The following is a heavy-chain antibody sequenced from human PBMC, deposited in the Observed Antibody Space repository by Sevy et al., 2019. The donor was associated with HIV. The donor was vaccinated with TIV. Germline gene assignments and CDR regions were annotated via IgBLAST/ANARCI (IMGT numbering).Heavy chain of an antibody. J-gene: IGHJ4*02. Sequence: GGSLRLSCAASGLTFSSHAMHWVRQAPGKGLEWVAVISSAGSNKYYADSVKGRFTISRDNPKNTLYLQMNSLRPEDTAVYYCTRDAGYSIAWSPSDYSGQGTLVTVSS. V-gene: IGHV3-30-3*01. D-gene: IGHD6-19*01. CDR2: ISSAGSNK. CDR3: TRDAGYSIAWSPSDY. CDR1: GLTFSSHA.